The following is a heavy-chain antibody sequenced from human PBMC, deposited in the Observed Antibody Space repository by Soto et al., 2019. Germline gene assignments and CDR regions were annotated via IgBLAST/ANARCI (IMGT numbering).Heavy chain of an antibody. D-gene: IGHD2-21*01. CDR1: GGTFSSYS. Sequence: ASVKVSCKASGGTFSSYSISWVRQAPGQGLEWMGGIIPIFGTANYAQKFQGRVTITADESTSTAYMELSSLRSEDTAVYYCARSGVGDPDYWGQGTLVTVSS. J-gene: IGHJ4*02. V-gene: IGHV1-69*13. CDR3: ARSGVGDPDY. CDR2: IIPIFGTA.